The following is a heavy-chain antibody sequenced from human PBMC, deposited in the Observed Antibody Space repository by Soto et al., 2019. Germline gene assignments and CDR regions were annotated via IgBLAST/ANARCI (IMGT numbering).Heavy chain of an antibody. V-gene: IGHV3-30-3*01. CDR2: ISYDGSNK. CDR3: ASNRGAHCSSTSCYNAFDY. CDR1: GFTFSSYA. D-gene: IGHD2-2*02. Sequence: PGGSLRLSCAASGFTFSSYAMHWVRQAPGRGLEWVAVISYDGSNKYYADSVKGRFTITRDNSKNTLYLQMNSLRAEDTAVYYCASNRGAHCSSTSCYNAFDYWGQGTLVTVSS. J-gene: IGHJ4*02.